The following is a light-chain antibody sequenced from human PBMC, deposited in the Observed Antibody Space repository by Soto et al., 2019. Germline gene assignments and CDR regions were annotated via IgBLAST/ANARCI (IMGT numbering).Light chain of an antibody. Sequence: DIQMTQSPSTLSASVGDRVTITCRASQSISSWLAWYQQKPGKAPKLLIYDASTLESGVPSRFSGGGSGAEFTLTIRSLQPDDVATYYCQQYSSYPKTFGQGTKVDI. CDR3: QQYSSYPKT. J-gene: IGKJ1*01. V-gene: IGKV1-5*01. CDR1: QSISSW. CDR2: DAS.